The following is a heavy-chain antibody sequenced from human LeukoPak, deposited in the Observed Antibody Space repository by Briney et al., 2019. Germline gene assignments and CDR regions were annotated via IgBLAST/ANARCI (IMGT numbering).Heavy chain of an antibody. CDR3: ASTKLGYSSGWH. V-gene: IGHV4-34*01. J-gene: IGHJ4*02. CDR2: INQSGST. D-gene: IGHD6-19*01. CDR1: GGSFNGYY. Sequence: PSETLSLTCAVYGGSFNGYYWIWIPQPPGKGLEWIGEINQSGSTNYNPSLKSRVTISVDTSKNQFSLKLSSVTAADTAVYYCASTKLGYSSGWHWGEGTLVTVSS.